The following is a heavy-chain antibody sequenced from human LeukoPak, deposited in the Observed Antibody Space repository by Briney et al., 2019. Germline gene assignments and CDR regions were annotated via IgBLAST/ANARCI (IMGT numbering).Heavy chain of an antibody. CDR3: ARAGDYYSSGSYVGY. Sequence: SETLSLTCAVYGGSFSGYYWSWIRQPPGKGLEWIGEIYYRGSANYNPSLKSRLTISVDTSKNQLSLKLTSVTAADTAMYYCARAGDYYSSGSYVGYWGQGTLVTVSS. V-gene: IGHV4-34*01. J-gene: IGHJ4*02. CDR1: GGSFSGYY. CDR2: IYYRGSA. D-gene: IGHD3-10*01.